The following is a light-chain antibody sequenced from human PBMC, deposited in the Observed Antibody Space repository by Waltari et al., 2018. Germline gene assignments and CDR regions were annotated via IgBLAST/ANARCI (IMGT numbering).Light chain of an antibody. Sequence: DIVMTQSPDSLAVSLGERATINCKSSQSVLYSSNNKNYLAWYNQKPGQPPKLLIYWASTRESGVPDRFSGSGSGTDFTLTISSLQAEDVAVYYCQQYYSTLMYTFGQGTKLEIK. J-gene: IGKJ2*01. CDR2: WAS. V-gene: IGKV4-1*01. CDR3: QQYYSTLMYT. CDR1: QSVLYSSNNKNY.